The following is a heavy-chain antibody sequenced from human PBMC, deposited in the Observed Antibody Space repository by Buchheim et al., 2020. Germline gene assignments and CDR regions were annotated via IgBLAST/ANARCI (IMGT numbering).Heavy chain of an antibody. J-gene: IGHJ4*02. CDR1: GFTDNYNY. CDR3: ARASPGRGYFEN. Sequence: EVQLVESGGGLVQPGGSLRLSCAASGFTDNYNYMTWVRQAPGQGLECVSTIYSDGNTYYAESVKDRFTLSSDFSKNTLYLQKNRLRSDDTAVYYCARASPGRGYFENWGQGTL. V-gene: IGHV3-66*02. CDR2: IYSDGNT.